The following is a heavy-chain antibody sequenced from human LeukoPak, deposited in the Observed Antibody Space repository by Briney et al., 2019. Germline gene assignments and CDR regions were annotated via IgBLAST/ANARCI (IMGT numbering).Heavy chain of an antibody. J-gene: IGHJ4*02. CDR2: MNPNSGDA. D-gene: IGHD4-23*01. CDR1: GYSLTSYD. V-gene: IGHV1-8*02. Sequence: GASVKVSCKASGYSLTSYDINWVRQATGQGLEWIGWMNPNSGDADYTQKFKGRVTFTRDTSTRTAYMEVNSLGSEDTAVYYCARSNFGGNVHFDYWGQGTLVTVSS. CDR3: ARSNFGGNVHFDY.